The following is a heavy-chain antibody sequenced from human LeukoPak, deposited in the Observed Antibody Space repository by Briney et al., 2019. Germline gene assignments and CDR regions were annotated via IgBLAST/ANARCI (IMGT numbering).Heavy chain of an antibody. V-gene: IGHV4-39*07. CDR2: IYYRGST. J-gene: IGHJ4*02. CDR1: GGSISSYY. Sequence: SETLSLTCTVSGGSISSYYWDWIRQPPGKGLEWIGSIYYRGSTYYNPSLKSRVTISVDTSKNQFSLKLSSVTAADTAVYYCARDDDYYDSSGYYKFDYWGQGTLVTVSS. D-gene: IGHD3-22*01. CDR3: ARDDDYYDSSGYYKFDY.